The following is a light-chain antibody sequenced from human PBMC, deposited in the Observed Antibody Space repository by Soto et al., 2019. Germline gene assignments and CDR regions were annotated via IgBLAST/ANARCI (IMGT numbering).Light chain of an antibody. V-gene: IGLV2-11*01. CDR3: NSYAGGYVP. J-gene: IGLJ2*01. CDR1: NSDVGFYNY. CDR2: DVN. Sequence: QSALTQPRSVSGFYGHSVTISCTGTNSDVGFYNYVSWYQQQLGKAPKLLIYDVNKRPSGVPPRFSGSKSANVASLTISGLQAADEADYYCNSYAGGYVPFGRGTKLTVL.